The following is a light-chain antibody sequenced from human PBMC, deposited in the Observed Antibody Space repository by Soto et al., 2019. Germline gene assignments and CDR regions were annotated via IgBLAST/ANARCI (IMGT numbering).Light chain of an antibody. CDR1: PSVSGN. J-gene: IGKJ5*01. V-gene: IGKV3-15*01. CDR3: QQYGSRSPVS. CDR2: GAS. Sequence: ESVIVLSPSPLTVSPSEGASLSCSSSPSVSGNLAWYQQQHGQAPRLIIFGASARATGIPATFSGSGCGTEFTPTTSSLQSADFAVDYYQQYGSRSPVSFGQGTRLEIK.